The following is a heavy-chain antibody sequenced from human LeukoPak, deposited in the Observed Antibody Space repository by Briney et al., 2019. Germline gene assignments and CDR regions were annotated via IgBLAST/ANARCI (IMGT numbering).Heavy chain of an antibody. Sequence: ASVKVSCKASGYTFTSYAMNWVRQAPGQGLEWMGWINTNTGNPTYAQGFTGRFVFSLDTSVSTAYLQISSLKAEDTAVYYCAGANPGSSWYGNYYYGMDVWGQGITVTASS. CDR2: INTNTGNP. J-gene: IGHJ6*02. CDR1: GYTFTSYA. D-gene: IGHD6-13*01. CDR3: AGANPGSSWYGNYYYGMDV. V-gene: IGHV7-4-1*02.